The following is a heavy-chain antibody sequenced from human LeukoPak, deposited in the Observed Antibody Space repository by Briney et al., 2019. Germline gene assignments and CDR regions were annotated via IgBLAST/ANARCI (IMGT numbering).Heavy chain of an antibody. D-gene: IGHD3-3*01. CDR1: GGSFSGYY. J-gene: IGHJ4*02. V-gene: IGHV4-34*01. CDR2: INHSGST. Sequence: SETLSLTCAVYGGSFSGYYWSWIRQPPGKGLEWIGSINHSGSTNYNPSLKSRVTISVDTSKNQFSLKLSSVTAADTAVYYCARGKPVLRFLEWPKIDPSFYYFDYWGQGTLVTVSS. CDR3: ARGKPVLRFLEWPKIDPSFYYFDY.